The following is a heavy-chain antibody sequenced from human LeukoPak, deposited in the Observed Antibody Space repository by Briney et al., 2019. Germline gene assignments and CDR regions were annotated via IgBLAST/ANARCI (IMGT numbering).Heavy chain of an antibody. CDR1: GFTFSSYA. V-gene: IGHV3-23*01. D-gene: IGHD6-19*01. Sequence: PGGSLRLSCAASGFTFSSYAMSWVRQAPGKGLEWVSAISGSGGSTYYADSVKGRFTISRDNSKNTLYLQMNSLRAEDTAVYYCAKVRSLYSSGWSQFDYWGQGTLVTVSS. J-gene: IGHJ4*02. CDR2: ISGSGGST. CDR3: AKVRSLYSSGWSQFDY.